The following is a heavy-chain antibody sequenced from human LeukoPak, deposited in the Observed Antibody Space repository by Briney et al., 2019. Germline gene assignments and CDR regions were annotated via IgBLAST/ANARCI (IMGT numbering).Heavy chain of an antibody. CDR2: INPKNCGT. D-gene: IGHD3-22*01. J-gene: IGHJ4*02. CDR1: GYTFTDYY. CDR3: ARYPAQTYYYDP. Sequence: ASVTVSCKASGYTFTDYYLHWVRQAPGQGLEWMGWINPKNCGTKYAQKFQRRVTMTRDTSISTVYMELSSLTSDDTAVYSCARYPAQTYYYDPWGQGTLVTVSS. V-gene: IGHV1-2*02.